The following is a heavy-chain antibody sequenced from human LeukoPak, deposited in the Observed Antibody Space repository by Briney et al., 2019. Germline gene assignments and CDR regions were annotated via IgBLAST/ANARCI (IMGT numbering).Heavy chain of an antibody. CDR1: GFSVSGNY. Sequence: GGSLRLSCAASGFSVSGNYVSWVRQAPGKGLEWVSIVYSGGSTYYADSVKGRFTISRDTSKNTVYLQMNSLRAEDTAVYYCARGLRTLFYFDSWGQGTLVTVAS. V-gene: IGHV3-66*01. CDR3: ARGLRTLFYFDS. CDR2: VYSGGST. J-gene: IGHJ4*02.